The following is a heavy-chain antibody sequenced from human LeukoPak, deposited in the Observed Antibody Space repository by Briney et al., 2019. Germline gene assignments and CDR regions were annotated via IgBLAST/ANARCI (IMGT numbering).Heavy chain of an antibody. J-gene: IGHJ3*01. D-gene: IGHD3-16*01. CDR2: IDSNGGST. Sequence: PGGSLRLSCAASGFTFTRDWMHSVRQAPGKGLEWVSRIDSNGGSTTYADSVRGRFTISRDNAKNTLYLQMNSLRAEDTAVYYCASLLSGGGYGLAVSGQGTLVTASS. V-gene: IGHV3-74*01. CDR1: GFTFTRDW. CDR3: ASLLSGGGYGLAV.